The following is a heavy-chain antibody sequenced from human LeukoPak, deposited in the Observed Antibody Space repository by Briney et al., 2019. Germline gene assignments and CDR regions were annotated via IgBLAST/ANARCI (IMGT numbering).Heavy chain of an antibody. CDR3: ARDLPFKAAAGINAFDI. J-gene: IGHJ3*02. V-gene: IGHV1-69*06. CDR2: IIPIFGTA. CDR1: GGTFSSYA. D-gene: IGHD6-13*01. Sequence: ASVKVSCKASGGTFSSYAISWVRQAPGQGLEWMGGIIPIFGTANYAQKFQGRVTITADKSTSTAYMELSSLRSEDTAVYYCARDLPFKAAAGINAFDIWGQGTMVTVSS.